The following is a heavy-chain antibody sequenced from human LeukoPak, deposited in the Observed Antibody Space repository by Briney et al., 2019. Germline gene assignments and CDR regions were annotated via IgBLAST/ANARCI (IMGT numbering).Heavy chain of an antibody. D-gene: IGHD4-17*01. CDR1: GYTFTSYY. CDR2: INPSGGNT. Sequence: ASVKVSCKASGYTFTSYYMHWVRQARGQGLEWMGIINPSGGNTSYAQKFQGRVTMTRDTSTSTVYMELSSLRSEDTAVYYCARDDDGDYGAFDIWGQGTMVTVSS. CDR3: ARDDDGDYGAFDI. V-gene: IGHV1-46*01. J-gene: IGHJ3*02.